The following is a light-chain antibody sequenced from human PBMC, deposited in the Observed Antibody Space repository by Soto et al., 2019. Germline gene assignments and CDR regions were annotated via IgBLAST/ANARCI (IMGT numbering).Light chain of an antibody. J-gene: IGKJ1*01. Sequence: DIQMTQSPSTLSASVGDRVTITCRASQSISSWLAWYQQKPGKAPKLLVYDASSLESGVASRFSGSGSGAEFPLTISRLQPDDFATYYCQQYKSYWAFGQGTKVEIK. V-gene: IGKV1-5*01. CDR2: DAS. CDR1: QSISSW. CDR3: QQYKSYWA.